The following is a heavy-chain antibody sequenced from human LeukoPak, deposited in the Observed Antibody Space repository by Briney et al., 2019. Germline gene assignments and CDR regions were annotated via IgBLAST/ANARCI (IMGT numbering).Heavy chain of an antibody. Sequence: GGSLRLSCTASGFSFGNSWMTWVRQVPGKGLEWVANIKQDGIEKYYVDSMKGRSTISRDNAKNSLYLQMNSLRVEDTAVYYCAKDQGGGYSYGYYFDYWGQGTLVTVSS. CDR3: AKDQGGGYSYGYYFDY. CDR2: IKQDGIEK. D-gene: IGHD5-18*01. V-gene: IGHV3-7*01. J-gene: IGHJ4*02. CDR1: GFSFGNSW.